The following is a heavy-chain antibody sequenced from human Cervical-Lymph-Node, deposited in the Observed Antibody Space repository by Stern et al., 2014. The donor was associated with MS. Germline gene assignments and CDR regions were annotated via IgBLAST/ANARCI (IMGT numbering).Heavy chain of an antibody. D-gene: IGHD3-22*01. CDR3: ATVAFFYGSSGYSNY. CDR1: GASFSSGGYY. Sequence: QVQLQESGPRLVKPSQTLSLTCSVSGASFSSGGYYWSWIRQHPGKGLEVVGYVYYTGSTFSSPSLKSRLTISMDASKNQVSLRLRSVTAADTALYYCATVAFFYGSSGYSNYWGQGIQVTVSS. CDR2: VYYTGST. J-gene: IGHJ4*02. V-gene: IGHV4-31*03.